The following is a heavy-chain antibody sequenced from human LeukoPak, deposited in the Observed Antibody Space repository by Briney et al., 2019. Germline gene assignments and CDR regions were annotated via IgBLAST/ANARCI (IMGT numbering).Heavy chain of an antibody. CDR2: IYPGDSDT. J-gene: IGHJ4*02. V-gene: IGHV5-51*01. Sequence: GESLKISCKGSGYSFTSYWIGWVRQMPGKGLEWMGIIYPGDSDTRYSPSFQGQVTISADKSISTAYLQWSSLKASDTAMYYCARSSAWSGYSYYFDYWGQGTLVTVSS. CDR1: GYSFTSYW. D-gene: IGHD3-3*01. CDR3: ARSSAWSGYSYYFDY.